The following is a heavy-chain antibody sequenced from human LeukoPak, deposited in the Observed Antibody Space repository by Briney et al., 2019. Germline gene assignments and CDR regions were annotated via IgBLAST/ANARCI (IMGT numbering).Heavy chain of an antibody. CDR2: INPSGGST. Sequence: ASVKVSCKASGYTFTSYYMHWVRQAPGQGLEWMGIINPSGGSTSYAQKFQGRVTMTRDTSTSTVYMELSSLRSEDTAVYYCATETKYQLPKQNWFDPWGQGTLVTVSS. D-gene: IGHD2-2*01. CDR3: ATETKYQLPKQNWFDP. CDR1: GYTFTSYY. V-gene: IGHV1-46*01. J-gene: IGHJ5*02.